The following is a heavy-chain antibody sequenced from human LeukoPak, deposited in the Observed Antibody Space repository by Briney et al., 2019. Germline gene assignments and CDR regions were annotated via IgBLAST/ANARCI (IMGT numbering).Heavy chain of an antibody. CDR1: RYTFTGYY. CDR2: MNPNSGVT. D-gene: IGHD6-19*01. J-gene: IGHJ5*02. Sequence: AASVKVSCKASRYTFTGYYMRWVRQAPGQGLEWMGWMNPNSGVTNYAQKFQGRVTRTRDTSITTAYMELSRLRSDDTAVYFCASGWSITGWYNNWFDPWGQGTLVTVSS. V-gene: IGHV1-2*02. CDR3: ASGWSITGWYNNWFDP.